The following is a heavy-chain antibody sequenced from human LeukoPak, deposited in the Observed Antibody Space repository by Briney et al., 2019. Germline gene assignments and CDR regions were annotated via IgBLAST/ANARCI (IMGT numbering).Heavy chain of an antibody. CDR2: VNPKTGGT. CDR3: AREFSSKLEWLAYVTGDDAFDV. CDR1: GYSFTGYH. V-gene: IGHV1-2*02. J-gene: IGHJ3*01. D-gene: IGHD3-3*01. Sequence: ASVKVSCKAFGYSFTGYHLHWVRQAPRQGLEWMGWVNPKTGGTNYARKFQGRVTMTRDTSFNTVNMELSRLTSDDTAVYYCAREFSSKLEWLAYVTGDDAFDVWGQGTMITVS.